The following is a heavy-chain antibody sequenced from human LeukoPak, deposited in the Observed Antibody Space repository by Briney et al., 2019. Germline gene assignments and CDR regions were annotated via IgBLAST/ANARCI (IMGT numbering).Heavy chain of an antibody. J-gene: IGHJ4*02. CDR3: ARDGDSSGYSITQADFDY. CDR1: GFTFNNYS. CDR2: ISSGSRYI. Sequence: GGSLRLSCAGSGFTFNNYSIDWVRQAPGKGLEWVSSISSGSRYIYYADSVKGRFTISRDNAKNSVYLQMNRLRAEDTAVYYCARDGDSSGYSITQADFDYWGQGTLVTVSS. D-gene: IGHD3-22*01. V-gene: IGHV3-21*01.